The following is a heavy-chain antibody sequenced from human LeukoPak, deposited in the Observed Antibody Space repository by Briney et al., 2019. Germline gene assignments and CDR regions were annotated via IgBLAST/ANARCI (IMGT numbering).Heavy chain of an antibody. CDR3: AREVSGSDYYRAYDY. D-gene: IGHD3-3*01. CDR2: LSSSGTT. Sequence: SETLSLTCTVSGGSISTYYWSWIRQPAGRGLEWIGRLSSSGTTNYNTSLKSRVTMSVDTSTNQLSLNLTSVTAADTAVYYCAREVSGSDYYRAYDYWGQGTLVTVSS. V-gene: IGHV4-4*07. CDR1: GGSISTYY. J-gene: IGHJ4*02.